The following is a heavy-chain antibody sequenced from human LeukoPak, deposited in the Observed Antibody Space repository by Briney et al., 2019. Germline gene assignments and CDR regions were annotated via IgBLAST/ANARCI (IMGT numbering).Heavy chain of an antibody. D-gene: IGHD3-3*02. CDR3: AALADYIDY. CDR1: GFTFSSYG. V-gene: IGHV3-30*03. Sequence: TGGSLRLSCADSGFTFSSYGIHWVRQAPGKGLEWVAVISYDGSNTYSADSVKGRFTISRDNSKNTLYLQMNSLRAEDTAIYYCAALADYIDYWGQGTLVTVSS. J-gene: IGHJ4*02. CDR2: ISYDGSNT.